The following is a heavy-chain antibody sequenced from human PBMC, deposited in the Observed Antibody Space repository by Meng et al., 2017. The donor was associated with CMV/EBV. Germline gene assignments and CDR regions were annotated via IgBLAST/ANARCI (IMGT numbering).Heavy chain of an antibody. J-gene: IGHJ4*02. CDR2: INPNSGGT. Sequence: ASVKVSCKASGYTFTGYYMHWVRQAPGQGLEWMGWINPNSGGTNYAQKFQGRVTMTRDTSISTAYMELSRLRSDDTAVYYCARMMSSGYYYFDYWGQGTLVTVSS. CDR3: ARMMSSGYYYFDY. D-gene: IGHD6-19*01. CDR1: GYTFTGYY. V-gene: IGHV1-2*02.